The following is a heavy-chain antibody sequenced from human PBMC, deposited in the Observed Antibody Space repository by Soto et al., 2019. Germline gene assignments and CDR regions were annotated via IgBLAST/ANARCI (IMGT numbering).Heavy chain of an antibody. Sequence: SVKXSCNASGGTFSSYAISWVRQAPGQGLEWMGGIIPIFGTANYAQKFQGRVTITADESASTAYMELSSLRSEDTAVYYCASFLSSGFKYSSSWDNNNWFDPWGQGTLVTVSS. J-gene: IGHJ5*02. D-gene: IGHD6-13*01. CDR1: GGTFSSYA. CDR2: IIPIFGTA. CDR3: ASFLSSGFKYSSSWDNNNWFDP. V-gene: IGHV1-69*13.